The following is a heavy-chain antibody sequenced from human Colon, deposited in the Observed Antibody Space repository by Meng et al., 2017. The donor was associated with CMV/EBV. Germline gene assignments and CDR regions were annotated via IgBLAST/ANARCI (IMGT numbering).Heavy chain of an antibody. CDR3: ASHSSYVWGSHH. V-gene: IGHV1-2*02. J-gene: IGHJ1*01. CDR2: MDPTTGRT. Sequence: QVQLVQHGAEVRMPGASVKVACKASGASFTGYYIHWVRQAPGQGLEWMGWMDPTTGRTDYAQKFQGTVTMTRDTSISTAYLELSRLTSDDTAVYYCASHSSYVWGSHHWGQGTLVTVSS. D-gene: IGHD3-16*01. CDR1: GASFTGYY.